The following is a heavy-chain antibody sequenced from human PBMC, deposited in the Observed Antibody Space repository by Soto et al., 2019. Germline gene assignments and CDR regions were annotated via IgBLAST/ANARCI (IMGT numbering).Heavy chain of an antibody. CDR1: GASISSTNW. D-gene: IGHD2-15*01. J-gene: IGHJ4*02. Sequence: QVQLQESGPGLVKPSGTLSLTCAVSGASISSTNWWSWVRQAPGEGLEWIGEIFHSGTTTYNPSLKSRVIISMDTSTNQLSLRLDSVTAADTAVYFCARHIAVPTTRGFDYWSQGTLVTVSS. V-gene: IGHV4-4*02. CDR2: IFHSGTT. CDR3: ARHIAVPTTRGFDY.